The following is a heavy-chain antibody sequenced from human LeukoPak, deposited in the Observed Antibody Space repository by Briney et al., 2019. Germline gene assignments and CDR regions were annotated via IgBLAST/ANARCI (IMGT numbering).Heavy chain of an antibody. Sequence: GGSLRLSCAASGFTVSSNYMSWVRQAPGKGLEWVSVIYSGGSTYYADSVKGRFTISRDNSKNPLYLQMNCLRAEDTAVYYCARVGSSSSFDYWGQGTLVTVSS. J-gene: IGHJ4*02. D-gene: IGHD6-6*01. CDR2: IYSGGST. V-gene: IGHV3-66*02. CDR1: GFTVSSNY. CDR3: ARVGSSSSFDY.